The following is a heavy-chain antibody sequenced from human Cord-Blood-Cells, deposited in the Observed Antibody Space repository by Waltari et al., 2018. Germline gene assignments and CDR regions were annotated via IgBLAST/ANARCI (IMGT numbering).Heavy chain of an antibody. Sequence: QVQLQQWGAGLLKPSETLSLTCAVYGGSFSGYYWSWIRQPPGKGLEWIGENNHSGSTNYNPSLKSRVTISVDTSKNQFSLKLSSVTAADTAVYYCARGGIVVVPAAIYTFDYWGQGTLVTVSS. CDR3: ARGGIVVVPAAIYTFDY. CDR2: NNHSGST. V-gene: IGHV4-34*01. D-gene: IGHD2-2*01. J-gene: IGHJ4*02. CDR1: GGSFSGYY.